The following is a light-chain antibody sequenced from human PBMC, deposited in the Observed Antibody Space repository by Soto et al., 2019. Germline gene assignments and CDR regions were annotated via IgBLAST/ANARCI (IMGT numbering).Light chain of an antibody. CDR3: CSYAGSYTFE. CDR1: SSNIGDNT. J-gene: IGLJ3*02. Sequence: QSVLTQPPSASGTPGQSVTISCSGSSSNIGDNTVNWYQQLPGTAPKLLIYSNDQRWSGVPDRFSASKSGTSASLAISGLQSEDEADYYCCSYAGSYTFEFGGGTQLTVL. CDR2: SND. V-gene: IGLV1-44*01.